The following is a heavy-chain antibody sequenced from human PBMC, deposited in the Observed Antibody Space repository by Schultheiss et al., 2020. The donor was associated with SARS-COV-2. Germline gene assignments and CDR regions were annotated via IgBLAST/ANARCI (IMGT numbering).Heavy chain of an antibody. Sequence: GESLKISCAASGFTFSSYGMHWVRQAPGKGLEWVAVIWYDGSNKYYADSVKGRFTISRDNSKNTLYLQMNSLRAEDTALYYCAREGGYDFWSGYYSYWYFDLWGRGTLVTVSS. CDR2: IWYDGSNK. V-gene: IGHV3-33*01. CDR3: AREGGYDFWSGYYSYWYFDL. CDR1: GFTFSSYG. J-gene: IGHJ2*01. D-gene: IGHD3-3*01.